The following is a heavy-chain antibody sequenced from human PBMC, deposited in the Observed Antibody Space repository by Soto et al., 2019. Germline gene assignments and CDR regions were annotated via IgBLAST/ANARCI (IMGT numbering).Heavy chain of an antibody. CDR2: MNDSGNT. D-gene: IGHD1-7*01. Sequence: QVQLQQWGAGLLKPSETLSLTCAVSGGSFSGYYWWWIRQPPGKGLEWIGEMNDSGNTKYNASLESRVAISVDTSKGHFSLTLTSVTAADTAVYYCASPRWNYIYWGQGTLVAVSS. J-gene: IGHJ4*02. CDR1: GGSFSGYY. V-gene: IGHV4-34*01. CDR3: ASPRWNYIY.